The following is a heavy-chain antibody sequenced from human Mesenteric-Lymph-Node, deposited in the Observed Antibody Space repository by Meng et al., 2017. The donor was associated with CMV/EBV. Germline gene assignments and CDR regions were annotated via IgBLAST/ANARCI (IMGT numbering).Heavy chain of an antibody. CDR1: GFTFSSYS. CDR2: ISSSSSHI. Sequence: GESLKISCAASGFTFSSYSMNWVRQAPGKGLEWVSSISSSSSHIYHADSVKGRFTISRDNAKNSLYLQMNSLRGEDTAVYYCARDQEYSSSDFDYWGEGTLVTVSS. CDR3: ARDQEYSSSDFDY. D-gene: IGHD6-6*01. J-gene: IGHJ4*02. V-gene: IGHV3-21*01.